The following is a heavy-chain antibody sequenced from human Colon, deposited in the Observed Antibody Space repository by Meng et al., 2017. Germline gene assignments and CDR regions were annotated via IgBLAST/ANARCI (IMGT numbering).Heavy chain of an antibody. CDR2: SYYSGST. V-gene: IGHV4-31*02. CDR3: ARGSASGFGALCQYCFDF. Sequence: SETLSLTCTVSGGSISSGGYYWSWIRPHPGQGLEWIGYSYYSGSTYYNPSLRSRLTMSVDTSKNQFSLKLSSVTAADTAVYYCARGSASGFGALCQYCFDFWGQGSLVTVSS. J-gene: IGHJ4*02. D-gene: IGHD3-10*01. CDR1: GGSISSGGYY.